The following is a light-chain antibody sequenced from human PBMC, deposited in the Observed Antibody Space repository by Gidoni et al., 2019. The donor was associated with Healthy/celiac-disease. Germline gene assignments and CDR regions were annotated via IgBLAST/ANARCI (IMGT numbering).Light chain of an antibody. J-gene: IGLJ3*02. CDR2: KDS. V-gene: IGLV3-25*03. CDR3: QSADSSGTWV. Sequence: SYELTQPPSVSVSPGQTARSTCSGDALPKQYAYWYQQKPGQAPVLVIYKDSERPSGIPERFSASSSGTTVTLTISGVQAEDEADYYCQSADSSGTWVFGGGTKLTVL. CDR1: ALPKQY.